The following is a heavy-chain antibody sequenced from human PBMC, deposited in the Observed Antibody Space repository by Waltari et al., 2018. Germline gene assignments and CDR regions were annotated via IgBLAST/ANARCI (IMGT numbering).Heavy chain of an antibody. Sequence: QLQLQESGPGLVKPSATLSLTCTVSSGAISSRGYYWGWIRQPPGKGLEWMGSIYYSGNTYYNPSLKNRVTISVDTSKNQFSLKVTSVTAADTAVYYCAKVWKNYRTDYWGQGTLVTVSS. J-gene: IGHJ4*02. D-gene: IGHD3-16*02. V-gene: IGHV4-39*07. CDR3: AKVWKNYRTDY. CDR2: IYYSGNT. CDR1: SGAISSRGYY.